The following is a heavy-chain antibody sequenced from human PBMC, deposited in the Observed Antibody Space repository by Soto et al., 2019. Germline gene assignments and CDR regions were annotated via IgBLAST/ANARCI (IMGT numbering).Heavy chain of an antibody. J-gene: IGHJ6*04. Sequence: SETLSDTCAVSGYSISRGYYWGWIRQPPGKGLEWIGSIYHSGSTYYNPSLKSRVTISVDTSKNQFSLKLSSVTAADPAVYYCERAYSSIWYLYSTDYYYYDGMDVWGKCPTIT. CDR1: GYSISRGYY. CDR2: IYHSGST. D-gene: IGHD6-13*01. CDR3: ERAYSSIWYLYSTDYYYYDGMDV. V-gene: IGHV4-38-2*01.